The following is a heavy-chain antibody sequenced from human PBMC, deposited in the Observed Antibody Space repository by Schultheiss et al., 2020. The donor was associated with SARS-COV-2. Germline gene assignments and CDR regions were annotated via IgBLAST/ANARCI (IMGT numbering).Heavy chain of an antibody. CDR3: ATHVAYPTGVDY. Sequence: GGSLRLSCAASGFTFSSYGMSWVRQAPGKGLEWVSAISGSGGSTYYADSVKGRLTISRDNSKNTLYMQMNSLRGEDTAVYYCATHVAYPTGVDYWGQGTLVTVSS. D-gene: IGHD2-21*01. CDR1: GFTFSSYG. V-gene: IGHV3-23*01. CDR2: ISGSGGST. J-gene: IGHJ4*02.